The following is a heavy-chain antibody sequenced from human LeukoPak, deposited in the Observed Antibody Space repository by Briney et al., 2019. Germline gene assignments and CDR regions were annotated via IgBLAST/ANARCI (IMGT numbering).Heavy chain of an antibody. D-gene: IGHD3-16*02. Sequence: GGSLRLSCAASGFTVSSNYMSWVRQAPGKGLGWVSVIYSGGSTYYADSVKGRFTISRDNSKNTLYLQMNSLRAEDTAVYYCARGYRRAYYFDYWGQGTLVTVSS. CDR3: ARGYRRAYYFDY. CDR2: IYSGGST. J-gene: IGHJ4*02. CDR1: GFTVSSNY. V-gene: IGHV3-66*01.